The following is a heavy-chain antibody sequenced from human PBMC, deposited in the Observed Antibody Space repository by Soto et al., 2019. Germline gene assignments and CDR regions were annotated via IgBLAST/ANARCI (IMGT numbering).Heavy chain of an antibody. J-gene: IGHJ4*02. Sequence: SETLSLTCTVSSGSISGYYWSWIRQPPGEGLEWIGHIFDSGTTYTNPSLRSQVAISLDTSKNHFSLTLSSVTAADTAVYYCARGPSGDKVHYWGQGALVTVSS. CDR3: ARGPSGDKVHY. CDR2: IFDSGTT. CDR1: SGSISGYY. D-gene: IGHD7-27*01. V-gene: IGHV4-30-4*01.